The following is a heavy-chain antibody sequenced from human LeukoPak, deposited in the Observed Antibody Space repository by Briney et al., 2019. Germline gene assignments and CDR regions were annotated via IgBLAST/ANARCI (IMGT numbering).Heavy chain of an antibody. D-gene: IGHD5-24*01. CDR3: ARRIVEMATERDY. J-gene: IGHJ4*02. Sequence: PSETLSLTCTVSGGSISSSSYYWSWIRQPPGKGLEWIGEINHSGSTNYNPSLKSRVTISVDTSKNQFSLKLSSVTAADTAVYYCARRIVEMATERDYWGQGTLVTVSS. CDR1: GGSISSSSYY. V-gene: IGHV4-39*07. CDR2: INHSGST.